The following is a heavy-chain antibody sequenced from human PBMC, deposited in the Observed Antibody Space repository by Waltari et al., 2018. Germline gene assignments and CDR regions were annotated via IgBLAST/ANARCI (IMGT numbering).Heavy chain of an antibody. CDR2: IYSGGST. D-gene: IGHD3-3*01. CDR1: GFTFSSYA. J-gene: IGHJ4*02. V-gene: IGHV3-23*03. Sequence: EVQLLESGGGLVQPGGSLRLSCAASGFTFSSYAMSWVRQAPGKGLVWVSVIYSGGSTYYADSVKGRFTISRDNSKNTLYLQMNSLRAEDTAVYYCAKGGVFGVVIFDYWGQGTLVTVSS. CDR3: AKGGVFGVVIFDY.